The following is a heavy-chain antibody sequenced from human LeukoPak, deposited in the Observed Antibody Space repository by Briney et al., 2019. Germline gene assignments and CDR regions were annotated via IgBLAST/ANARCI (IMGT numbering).Heavy chain of an antibody. V-gene: IGHV3-74*01. CDR2: MNGDGSII. J-gene: IGHJ4*02. D-gene: IGHD1-1*01. CDR1: GFTFSTSW. Sequence: GGSLRLSCEASGFTFSTSWIHWVRQAPGKGLVWVSRMNGDGSIINYADSVEGRFTVSRDNAKNTLYLQMNSLRADDTGVYVCARGGNYYLDSWGQGTLVTVSS. CDR3: ARGGNYYLDS.